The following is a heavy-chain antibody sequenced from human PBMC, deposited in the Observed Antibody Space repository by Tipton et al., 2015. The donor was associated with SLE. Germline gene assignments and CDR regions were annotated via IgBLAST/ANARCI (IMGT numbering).Heavy chain of an antibody. CDR1: GGTFSSYA. Sequence: QSGPEVKKPGSSVKVSCKASGGTFSSYAISWVRQAPGQGLEWMGGIIPILGIANYAQKFQGRVTITTDESTSTAYMELSSLRSGDTAVYYWARVRRAVANTSSPGGYYFDYWGQGTLVTVSS. CDR3: ARVRRAVANTSSPGGYYFDY. D-gene: IGHD6-19*01. V-gene: IGHV1-69*05. CDR2: IIPILGIA. J-gene: IGHJ4*02.